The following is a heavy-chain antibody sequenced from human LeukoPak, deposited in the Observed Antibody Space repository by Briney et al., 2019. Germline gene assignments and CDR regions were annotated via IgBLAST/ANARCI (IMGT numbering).Heavy chain of an antibody. J-gene: IGHJ4*02. CDR2: ISGSGGST. CDR3: ANDPHGDPRGYSYEDY. Sequence: PGGSLRLSCAASGFTFSSYAMSWVRQAPGKGLEWVSAISGSGGSTYYADSVKGRFTISRDNSKNTLYLQMNSLRAEDTAVYYCANDPHGDPRGYSYEDYWGQGTLVTVSS. D-gene: IGHD5-18*01. CDR1: GFTFSSYA. V-gene: IGHV3-23*01.